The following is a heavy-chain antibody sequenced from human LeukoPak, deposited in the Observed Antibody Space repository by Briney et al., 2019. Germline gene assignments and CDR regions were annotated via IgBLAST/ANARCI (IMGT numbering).Heavy chain of an antibody. D-gene: IGHD2-21*02. J-gene: IGHJ4*02. CDR1: GGSVSSGTYY. V-gene: IGHV4-61*01. CDR2: IHYSGSS. CDR3: ARPRGGACFDY. Sequence: SETLSLTCTVSGGSVSSGTYYWTWIRQPPGKGLEWIGYIHYSGSSNHNPSLKSRVTMSVDTSNNQFSLRLTSVTAADTAVYYCARPRGGACFDYWGQGTLVTVSS.